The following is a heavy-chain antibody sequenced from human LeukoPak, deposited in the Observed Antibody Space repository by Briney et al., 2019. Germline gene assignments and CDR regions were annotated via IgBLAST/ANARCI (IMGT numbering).Heavy chain of an antibody. CDR3: AKSGNYYGSGSFDY. D-gene: IGHD3-10*01. CDR1: GFTFSSYA. V-gene: IGHV3-23*01. CDR2: ISGSGGST. J-gene: IGHJ4*02. Sequence: GGSLRLSCAASGFTFSSYAMSWVRQAPGKGLEWVSAISGSGGSTYYADSVKGRFTISRDNSKNTLYLQMNSLRAKDTAVYYCAKSGNYYGSGSFDYWGQGTLVTVSS.